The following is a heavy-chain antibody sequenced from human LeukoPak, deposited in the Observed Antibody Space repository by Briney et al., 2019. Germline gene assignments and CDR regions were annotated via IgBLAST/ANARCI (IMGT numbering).Heavy chain of an antibody. Sequence: TGGSLRLSCAASGFTFSTYAMNWVRQAPGKGLEWVSGITGSGGTTFYADSVKGRFTISRDNSKSTLYLQMNSLRAEDTAIYYCAKEGYPDSSGAFDSWGQGTLVTGSS. V-gene: IGHV3-23*01. D-gene: IGHD3-22*01. CDR2: ITGSGGTT. J-gene: IGHJ4*02. CDR3: AKEGYPDSSGAFDS. CDR1: GFTFSTYA.